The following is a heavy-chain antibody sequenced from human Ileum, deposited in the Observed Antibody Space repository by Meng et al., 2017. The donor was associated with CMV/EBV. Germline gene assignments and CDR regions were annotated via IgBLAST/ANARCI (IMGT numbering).Heavy chain of an antibody. J-gene: IGHJ4*02. Sequence: ITVDDACPPLLNPPQLLTLTCTFSGFSLSTNGVGVGWIRQPPGKALEWLALIYWDDTQRYSPSLKSRLTISKDTSKNQVVLTMTNTDTVDTATYYCANRRGSGWYETYFDSWGQGTLVTVSS. CDR1: GFSLSTNGVG. CDR3: ANRRGSGWYETYFDS. V-gene: IGHV2-5*02. D-gene: IGHD6-19*01. CDR2: IYWDDTQ.